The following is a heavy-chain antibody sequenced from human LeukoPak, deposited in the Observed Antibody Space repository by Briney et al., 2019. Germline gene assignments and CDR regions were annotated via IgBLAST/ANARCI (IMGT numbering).Heavy chain of an antibody. Sequence: SETLSLTCTVSGGSLSSYYWSWVRQPPAKGLEWIGHIYHSGSTSYNPPLKSRVTIAVDTSKSQFSLKLSSVIAADTAVYYCARRTYSSGFDYIDYWGQGTLVTVSS. J-gene: IGHJ4*02. CDR1: GGSLSSYY. D-gene: IGHD6-19*01. CDR3: ARRTYSSGFDYIDY. V-gene: IGHV4-59*08. CDR2: IYHSGST.